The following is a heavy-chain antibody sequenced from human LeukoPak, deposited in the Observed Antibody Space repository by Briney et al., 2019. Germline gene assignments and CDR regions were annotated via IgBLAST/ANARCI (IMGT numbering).Heavy chain of an antibody. J-gene: IGHJ4*02. CDR2: IYYSGST. V-gene: IGHV4-31*03. D-gene: IGHD3-16*01. CDR3: ARAGGFFSPFGY. Sequence: SQTLSLTCTVSGGSISSGGYYWSWIRQHPGDGLEWIGYIYYSGSTYYNPSLKSRVTISIDTSKNQFSLKLSPVTAADTAVYYCARAGGFFSPFGYWGQGTLVTVSS. CDR1: GGSISSGGYY.